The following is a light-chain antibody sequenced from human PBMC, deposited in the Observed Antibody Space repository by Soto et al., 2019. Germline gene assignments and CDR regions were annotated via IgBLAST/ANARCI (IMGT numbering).Light chain of an antibody. CDR1: QSISTY. Sequence: EIVMTQSPATLSVSPGDRATLSCRASQSISTYLAWYQHKPGQAPRLLIFGASIRATGIPARFSGTGSGTEFTLTISSLQSEDFAVYYCQEYNNWPPFMYTFGQGTKLEI. CDR2: GAS. J-gene: IGKJ2*01. CDR3: QEYNNWPPFMYT. V-gene: IGKV3-15*01.